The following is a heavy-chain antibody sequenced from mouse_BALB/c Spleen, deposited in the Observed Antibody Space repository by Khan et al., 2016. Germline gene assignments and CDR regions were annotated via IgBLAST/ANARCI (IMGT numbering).Heavy chain of an antibody. CDR2: INTHTGEP. D-gene: IGHD4-1*01. Sequence: QIQLVQSGPELKKPGETVKISCKASGYTFTNYGMNWVKQTPGKGLKWMVWINTHTGEPTYADDFKGRFAFSLEISASTAYLQINNLKNEDTATXFCARGVWGYAMDYWGQGTSVTVSS. CDR1: GYTFTNYG. V-gene: IGHV9-3-1*01. CDR3: ARGVWGYAMDY. J-gene: IGHJ4*01.